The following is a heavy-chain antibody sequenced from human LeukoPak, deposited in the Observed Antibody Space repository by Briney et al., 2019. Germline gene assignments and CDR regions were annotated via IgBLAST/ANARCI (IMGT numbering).Heavy chain of an antibody. V-gene: IGHV3-15*01. Sequence: VGSLRLSCAASGFTFSNAWMSWVRQATGKGLEWVGRIKSKTDGGTTDYAAPVKGRFTISRDDSKNTLYLQMNSLKTEDTAVYYCTTALGYYGSGSYRPYGYWGQGTLVTVSS. J-gene: IGHJ4*02. CDR2: IKSKTDGGTT. CDR3: TTALGYYGSGSYRPYGY. CDR1: GFTFSNAW. D-gene: IGHD3-10*01.